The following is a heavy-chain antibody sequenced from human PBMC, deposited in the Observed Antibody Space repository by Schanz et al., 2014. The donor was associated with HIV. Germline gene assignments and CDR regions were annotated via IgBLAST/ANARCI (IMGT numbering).Heavy chain of an antibody. D-gene: IGHD3-22*01. Sequence: QVQLVESGGGVVQPGRSLRLSCAGSGFSFDTFGIHWVRQAPGKGLEWVAVISYDGVNKHFADSVKGRFTISRDNSKNTLYLQVKRLRTEDTAVYFCAKDRNYYESKYRGKGNYYYYYGMDVWGQGTTVTVSS. CDR2: ISYDGVNK. V-gene: IGHV3-30*18. CDR3: AKDRNYYESKYRGKGNYYYYYGMDV. J-gene: IGHJ6*02. CDR1: GFSFDTFG.